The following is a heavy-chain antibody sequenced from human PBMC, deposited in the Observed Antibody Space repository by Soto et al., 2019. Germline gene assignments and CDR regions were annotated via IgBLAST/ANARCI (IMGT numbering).Heavy chain of an antibody. CDR2: ISESGGST. J-gene: IGHJ3*02. CDR1: GFTFRSYA. V-gene: IGHV3-23*01. D-gene: IGHD1-1*01. CDR3: AKDKPGTTAFDI. Sequence: GGSLRLSCAASGFTFRSYAMSWVRQAPGKGLEWVSAISESGGSTYYADSVKGRFTISRDNSKNTLFLQMNSLRAEDTAVYYCAKDKPGTTAFDIWGRGTLVTVSS.